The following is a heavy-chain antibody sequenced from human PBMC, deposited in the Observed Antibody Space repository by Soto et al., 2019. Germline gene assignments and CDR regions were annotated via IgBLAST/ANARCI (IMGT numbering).Heavy chain of an antibody. D-gene: IGHD3-10*01. CDR3: ARAAPSYYGSGSYYPYFDY. CDR1: GGSISSGGYY. V-gene: IGHV4-31*03. Sequence: QVQLQESGPGLMKPSQTLSLTCTVSGGSISSGGYYWSWIRQHPGKGLEWIGYIYYSGSTYYNPSLKSRVTISVDTSKNQFSLKLSSVTAADTAVYYCARAAPSYYGSGSYYPYFDYWGQGTLVTVSS. J-gene: IGHJ4*02. CDR2: IYYSGST.